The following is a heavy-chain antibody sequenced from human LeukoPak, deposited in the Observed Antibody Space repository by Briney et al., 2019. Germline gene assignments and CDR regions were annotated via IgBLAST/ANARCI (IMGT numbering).Heavy chain of an antibody. J-gene: IGHJ6*02. D-gene: IGHD2-15*01. V-gene: IGHV3-23*01. CDR1: GFTFSNYA. Sequence: PGGSLRPSCAASGFTFSNYAMSWVRQAPGKGLEWVSVISGRSGSTYDADSVKGRFTISRDNSKNTLFLQMNTLRAEDTAVYYCAKGLGYCSADRCYAADVWGQGTTVTVSS. CDR3: AKGLGYCSADRCYAADV. CDR2: ISGRSGST.